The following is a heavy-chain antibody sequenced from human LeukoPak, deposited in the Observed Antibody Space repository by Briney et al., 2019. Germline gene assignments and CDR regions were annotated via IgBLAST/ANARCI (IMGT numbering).Heavy chain of an antibody. CDR3: AAGIDSSGHRDYYYSYMDV. CDR1: GYTFTSYY. D-gene: IGHD3-22*01. Sequence: ASVKVSCKASGYTFTSYYMHWVRQAPGQGLEWMGIINPSGGSTSYAQKFQGRVTMTRDMSTSTVYMELSSLRSEDTAVYYCAAGIDSSGHRDYYYSYMDVWGKGTTVTVSS. CDR2: INPSGGST. J-gene: IGHJ6*03. V-gene: IGHV1-46*01.